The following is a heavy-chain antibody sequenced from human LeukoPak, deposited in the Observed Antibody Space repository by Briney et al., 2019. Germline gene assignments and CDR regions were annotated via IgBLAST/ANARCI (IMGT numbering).Heavy chain of an antibody. V-gene: IGHV1-69*13. CDR1: GGTFSSYA. J-gene: IGHJ4*02. CDR3: ARDRGGYSYDIDY. Sequence: ASVKVSCKASGGTFSSYAISWVRQAPGQGLEWMGGIIPIFGTANYAQKSQGRVTITADESTSTAYMELSSLRSEDTAVYYCARDRGGYSYDIDYWGQGTLVTVSS. D-gene: IGHD5-18*01. CDR2: IIPIFGTA.